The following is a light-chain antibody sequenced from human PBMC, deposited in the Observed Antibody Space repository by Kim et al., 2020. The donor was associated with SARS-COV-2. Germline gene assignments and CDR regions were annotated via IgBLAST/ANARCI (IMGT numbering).Light chain of an antibody. CDR3: QQSYNTPWT. CDR1: QSIGTY. Sequence: DIQMTQSPSSLYASVGDRVTITCRSSQSIGTYSNWYQQKPGKAPELLIYAASTLQSGAPSRFSGSRSGTEFTLTISSLQPEDFATYYCQQSYNTPWTFGRGTKVDIK. J-gene: IGKJ1*01. V-gene: IGKV1-39*01. CDR2: AAS.